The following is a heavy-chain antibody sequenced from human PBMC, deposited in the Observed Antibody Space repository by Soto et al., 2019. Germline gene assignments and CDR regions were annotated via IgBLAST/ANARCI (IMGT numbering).Heavy chain of an antibody. CDR3: ARGSWDDLTGHYYMAV. V-gene: IGHV6-1*01. D-gene: IGHD1-1*01. CDR2: TYYRSKWYI. CDR1: GDSVSSNSAA. J-gene: IGHJ6*03. Sequence: SQTLSLTCDISGDSVSSNSAAWNWIRQTPSRGLEWLGRTYYRSKWYINYSVSVKSRITVNPDTSKNQFSLQLNSVTPEDTAVYYCARGSWDDLTGHYYMAVWGKGTTVTVS.